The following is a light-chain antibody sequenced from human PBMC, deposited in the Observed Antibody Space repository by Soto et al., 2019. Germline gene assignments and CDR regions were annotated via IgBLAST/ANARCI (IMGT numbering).Light chain of an antibody. J-gene: IGKJ4*01. CDR3: MQALQAPLT. Sequence: DIVMTQSPLSLPVTPGEPASISCRSSQSLLHSNGYNYLDWYLQKPGQSPQLLIYLGSNRASGVPDRFRGSGSGTDFTLKISRGEAEDVGLYYCMQALQAPLTFGGGTKVEIK. CDR2: LGS. V-gene: IGKV2-28*01. CDR1: QSLLHSNGYNY.